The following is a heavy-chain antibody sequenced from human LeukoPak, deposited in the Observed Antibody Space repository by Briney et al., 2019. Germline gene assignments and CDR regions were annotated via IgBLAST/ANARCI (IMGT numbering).Heavy chain of an antibody. J-gene: IGHJ3*01. CDR3: AKVRRMEWMTPLSDDFDV. V-gene: IGHV3-30*04. CDR1: GFNFNRFA. D-gene: IGHD3-3*01. CDR2: ISSDSSNK. Sequence: TGGSLRLSCAASGFNFNRFAMHWVRQVAGRGLEWVAVISSDSSNKNYVESVRGRFTISRENSVNTIYLEMNTLTTDDAGVYYCAKVRRMEWMTPLSDDFDVWGQGTMVTVSS.